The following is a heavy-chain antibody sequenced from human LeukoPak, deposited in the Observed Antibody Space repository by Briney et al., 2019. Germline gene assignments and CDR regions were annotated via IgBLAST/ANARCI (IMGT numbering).Heavy chain of an antibody. CDR2: MNPNSGNT. J-gene: IGHJ4*02. CDR1: GYTFTSYD. D-gene: IGHD2-2*02. Sequence: ASVKVSCKASGYTFTSYDINWVRQATGQGLEWMGWMNPNSGNTGYAQKFQGRVTMTRNTSISTAYMELCSLTSEDAAVYYCARGTRHCHSTSCYTFDYWGQGTLVTVSS. CDR3: ARGTRHCHSTSCYTFDY. V-gene: IGHV1-8*01.